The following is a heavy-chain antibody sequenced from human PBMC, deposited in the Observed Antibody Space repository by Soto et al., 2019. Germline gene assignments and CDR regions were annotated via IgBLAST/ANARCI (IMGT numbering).Heavy chain of an antibody. Sequence: SETLSLTCTVSGGSSGTYYYWSWIRQPPGTGLEWIGYIYYSGSTNYNPSLKSRVTVSVDTSKNEFSLKLSSVTAADTAVYYCARGTYSGSYSIYFDYWGQGTPVTVSS. CDR3: ARGTYSGSYSIYFDY. CDR1: GGSSGTYYY. J-gene: IGHJ4*02. D-gene: IGHD1-26*01. V-gene: IGHV4-59*01. CDR2: IYYSGST.